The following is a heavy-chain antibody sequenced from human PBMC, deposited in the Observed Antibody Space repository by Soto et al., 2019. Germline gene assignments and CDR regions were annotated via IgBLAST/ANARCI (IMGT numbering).Heavy chain of an antibody. V-gene: IGHV3-30*18. CDR1: GFTFSSYG. Sequence: PGGSLRLSCAASGFTFSSYGMHWVRQAPGKGLEWVAVISYDGSNKYYADSVKGRFTISRDNSKNTLYLQMNSLRAEDTAVYYCAKIRCYDCYYYMDVWGKGTTVTVSS. CDR2: ISYDGSNK. D-gene: IGHD2-2*01. J-gene: IGHJ6*03. CDR3: AKIRCYDCYYYMDV.